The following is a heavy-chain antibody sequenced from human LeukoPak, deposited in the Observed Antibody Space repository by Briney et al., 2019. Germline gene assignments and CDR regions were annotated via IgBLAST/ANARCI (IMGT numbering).Heavy chain of an antibody. CDR1: GGSISSYY. D-gene: IGHD2-2*01. CDR2: IYTSGST. CDR3: ARGLRYQLHNWFDP. J-gene: IGHJ5*02. Sequence: SETLSLTCTVSGGSISSYYWSWIRQPAGKGLEWIGRIYTSGSTNYNPSLKSRVPMSVDTSKNQFSLKLSSVTAADTAVYYCARGLRYQLHNWFDPWGQGTLVTVSS. V-gene: IGHV4-4*07.